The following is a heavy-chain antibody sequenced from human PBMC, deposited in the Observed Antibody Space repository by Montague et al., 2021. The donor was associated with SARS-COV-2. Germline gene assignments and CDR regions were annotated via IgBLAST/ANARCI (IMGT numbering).Heavy chain of an antibody. Sequence: SETLSLTCTVSGGSISSSSYYWGWIRQPPGKGLEWIGSIYYSGSTYYNPSLKSRVTISVDTSKNHFSLKLSSVTAADTAVYYCARQRRGGLVSTPRFFDHGGQGTLVTVSS. V-gene: IGHV4-39*01. CDR3: ARQRRGGLVSTPRFFDH. CDR1: GGSISSSSYY. J-gene: IGHJ4*02. CDR2: IYYSGST. D-gene: IGHD6-19*01.